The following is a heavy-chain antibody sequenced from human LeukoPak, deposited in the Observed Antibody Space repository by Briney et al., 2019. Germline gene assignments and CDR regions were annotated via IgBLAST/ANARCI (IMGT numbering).Heavy chain of an antibody. CDR2: IYYSGST. J-gene: IGHJ4*02. D-gene: IGHD3-22*01. Sequence: SETLSLTCTVSGGSISSYYWSWIRQPPGKGLEWIGYIYYSGSTNYNPSLKSRVTISVDTSKNQFSLKLSSVTAADTAVYYCARDRDYYDSSGYYTHGEFYYWGQGTLVTVSS. V-gene: IGHV4-59*01. CDR3: ARDRDYYDSSGYYTHGEFYY. CDR1: GGSISSYY.